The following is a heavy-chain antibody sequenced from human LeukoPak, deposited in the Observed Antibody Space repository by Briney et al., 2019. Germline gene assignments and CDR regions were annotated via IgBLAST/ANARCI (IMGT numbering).Heavy chain of an antibody. CDR3: ARDNSVRDEAWWFNP. J-gene: IGHJ5*02. Sequence: ASVKVSCKASGYTFTSYDINWVRQATGQGLEWMGWISADNGNTDYAQRFQGRVTMTTDTSTSTAYMELRSLRSEDTAVYYCARDNSVRDEAWWFNPWGQGTLVTVSS. CDR1: GYTFTSYD. CDR2: ISADNGNT. V-gene: IGHV1-18*01. D-gene: IGHD5-24*01.